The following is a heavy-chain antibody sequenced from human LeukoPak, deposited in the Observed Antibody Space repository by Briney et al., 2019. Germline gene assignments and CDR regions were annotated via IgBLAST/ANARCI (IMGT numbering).Heavy chain of an antibody. CDR2: INRDGSSI. CDR1: GFTFSSHW. Sequence: GGSLRLSCAASGFTFSSHWMHWVRQVPGEGPVWVSRINRDGSSISYADSVKGRFTISRDNAKNTLYLRMSSLRADDTAVYYCASKMEENAVAGSKGWFHPWGQGTLVTVSS. V-gene: IGHV3-74*01. D-gene: IGHD6-19*01. J-gene: IGHJ5*02. CDR3: ASKMEENAVAGSKGWFHP.